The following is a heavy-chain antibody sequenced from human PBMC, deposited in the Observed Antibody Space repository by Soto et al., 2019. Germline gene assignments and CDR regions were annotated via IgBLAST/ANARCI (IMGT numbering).Heavy chain of an antibody. D-gene: IGHD6-13*01. J-gene: IGHJ4*02. CDR1: GFTFSSYA. CDR2: ISASGGGT. CDR3: AKHAAAAAPDY. Sequence: GSLRLSCTASGFTFSSYAMSCVRQAPGKGLEWVSLISASGGGTYYADSVKGRFTISRDNSKNTLYLQMNSLRAEDTAVYYCAKHAAAAAPDYWGQGTLVTVSS. V-gene: IGHV3-23*01.